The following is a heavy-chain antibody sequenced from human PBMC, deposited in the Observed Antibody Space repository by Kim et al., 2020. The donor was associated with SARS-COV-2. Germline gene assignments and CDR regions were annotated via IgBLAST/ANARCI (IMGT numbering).Heavy chain of an antibody. J-gene: IGHJ3*02. CDR3: TRAPTVLLWFGAPGAFDI. Sequence: SETLSLTCTVSGGSISSGSYYWSWIRQPAGKGLEWIGRIYTSGSTNYNPSLKSRVTISVDTSKNQFSLKLSSVTAADTAVYYCTRAPTVLLWFGAPGAFDIWGQGTMVPVSS. V-gene: IGHV4-61*02. D-gene: IGHD3-10*01. CDR2: IYTSGST. CDR1: GGSISSGSYY.